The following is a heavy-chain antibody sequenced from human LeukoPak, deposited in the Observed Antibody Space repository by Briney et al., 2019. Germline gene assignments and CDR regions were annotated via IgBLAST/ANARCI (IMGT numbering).Heavy chain of an antibody. CDR3: ARSRNRYCSSTSCYTADY. CDR2: ISYDGSNK. D-gene: IGHD2-2*02. Sequence: PGRSLRLSCAASGFTFSSYAMHWVRQAPGKGLEWVAVISYDGSNKYYADSVKGRFTISRDNSKNTLYLQMNSLRAEDTVVYYCARSRNRYCSSTSCYTADYWGQGTLVTVSS. V-gene: IGHV3-30-3*01. CDR1: GFTFSSYA. J-gene: IGHJ4*02.